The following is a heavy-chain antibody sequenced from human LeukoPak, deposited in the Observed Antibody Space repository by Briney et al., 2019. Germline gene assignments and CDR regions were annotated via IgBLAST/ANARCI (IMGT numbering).Heavy chain of an antibody. D-gene: IGHD3-22*01. J-gene: IGHJ1*01. CDR3: ARASDSSGYYSYFDH. CDR1: GFTFSSYS. CDR2: ISSSSSYI. Sequence: GGSLRLSCAASGFTFSSYSMNWARQAPGKGLEWVSSISSSSSYIYYADSVKGRFTISRDNAKNSLYLQMNSLRAEDTAVYYCARASDSSGYYSYFDHWGQGTLVTVSS. V-gene: IGHV3-21*01.